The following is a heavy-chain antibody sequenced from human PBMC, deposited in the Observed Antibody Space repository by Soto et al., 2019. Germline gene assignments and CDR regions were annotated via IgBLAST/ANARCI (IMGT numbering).Heavy chain of an antibody. J-gene: IGHJ6*02. D-gene: IGHD3-10*01. V-gene: IGHV3-23*01. Sequence: GGSLRLSCLASGFAFSDFAMTWVRHVPGRGLEWVASLDGAGGSTYYAESVRGRFSISRDNSQNTLFLQMKRLTVDDTAVYYCAAPRDEYGSGVSWFTYGMDIWGQGTTVTVSS. CDR2: LDGAGGST. CDR3: AAPRDEYGSGVSWFTYGMDI. CDR1: GFAFSDFA.